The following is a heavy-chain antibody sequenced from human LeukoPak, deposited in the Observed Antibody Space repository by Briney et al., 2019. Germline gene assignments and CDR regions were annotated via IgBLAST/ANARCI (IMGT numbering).Heavy chain of an antibody. J-gene: IGHJ6*03. CDR1: XXTFXXXG. V-gene: IGHV1-18*01. CDR2: ISAYNGKT. CDR3: XXXRYLRPSDYMDV. D-gene: IGHD1-26*01. Sequence: XXXSXXTFXXXGFTWVRHAPGQGLEWMGWISAYNGKTLYAEKLQGRVTMTTDTAKSTVYMEMRSLRSDDTAVYYCXXXRYLRPSDYMDVWGKGTTVTVSS.